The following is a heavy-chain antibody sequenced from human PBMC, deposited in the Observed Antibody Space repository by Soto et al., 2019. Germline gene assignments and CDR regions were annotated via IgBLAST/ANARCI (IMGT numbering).Heavy chain of an antibody. CDR1: GFTFSDHY. J-gene: IGHJ1*01. CDR2: TRNKANSYTT. Sequence: EVQLVESGGGLVQPGGSLRLSCAASGFTFSDHYMDWVRQAPGKGLEWVGRTRNKANSYTTEYAASVKGRFTISRDDSKISLYLQMNSLKTEDTAVYYCARVKAVAGTDGYFQHWGQGTLVTVSS. D-gene: IGHD6-19*01. CDR3: ARVKAVAGTDGYFQH. V-gene: IGHV3-72*01.